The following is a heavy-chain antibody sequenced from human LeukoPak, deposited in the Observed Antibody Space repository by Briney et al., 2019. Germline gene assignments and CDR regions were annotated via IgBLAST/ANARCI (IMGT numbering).Heavy chain of an antibody. Sequence: GGSLRLSCAASGFTFSSYWMSWVRQAPGKGLEWVANIKQDGSEKCYVDSVKGRFTISRDNAKNTLYVQMNSLRAEDTAVYYCARVSSAGSGYELDYWGQGTLVTVSP. CDR2: IKQDGSEK. CDR1: GFTFSSYW. V-gene: IGHV3-7*01. J-gene: IGHJ4*02. CDR3: ARVSSAGSGYELDY. D-gene: IGHD5-12*01.